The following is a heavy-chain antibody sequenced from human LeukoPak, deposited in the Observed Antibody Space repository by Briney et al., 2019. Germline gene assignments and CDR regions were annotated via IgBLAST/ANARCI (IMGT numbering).Heavy chain of an antibody. V-gene: IGHV1-18*01. Sequence: ASVKVSCKTSGYTFTTYGMSWVRQAPGQRLEWMGWISTYNDNTNYAQRFRGRVTMTTDTSTSTVYMDPRSLRSDDTAIYYCARQVDTTMALPDYWGQGTLVTVSS. CDR1: GYTFTTYG. CDR3: ARQVDTTMALPDY. J-gene: IGHJ4*02. CDR2: ISTYNDNT. D-gene: IGHD5-18*01.